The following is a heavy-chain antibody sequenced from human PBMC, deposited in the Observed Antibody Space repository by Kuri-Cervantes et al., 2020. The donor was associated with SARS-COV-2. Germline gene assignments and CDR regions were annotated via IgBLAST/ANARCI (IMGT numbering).Heavy chain of an antibody. CDR2: INSDGSST. Sequence: GGSLRLSCAASGFTFNICRMIWVRQAQGKGLEWVSRINSDGSSTSYADSVKGRFTISRDNAKNTLYLQMNSLRAEDTAVYYCARGGPQFTMIVVALSSEYFDYWGQGTLVTVSS. CDR3: ARGGPQFTMIVVALSSEYFDY. CDR1: GFTFNICR. J-gene: IGHJ4*02. V-gene: IGHV3-74*01. D-gene: IGHD3-22*01.